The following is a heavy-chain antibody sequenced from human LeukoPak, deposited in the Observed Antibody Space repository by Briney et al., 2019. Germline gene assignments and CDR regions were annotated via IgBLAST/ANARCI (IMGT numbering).Heavy chain of an antibody. CDR3: ARDRYCSGGSCYGDAFDL. CDR1: GFTVRSNY. J-gene: IGHJ3*01. Sequence: GGSLRLSCTASGFTVRSNYMSWVRQSPRKGLEWVSIMYSGGSTDYADSVKGRFIISRDHSKNTLYLQMNSLRAEDTAIYYCARDRYCSGGSCYGDAFDLWGQGTMVTVSS. V-gene: IGHV3-53*01. D-gene: IGHD2-15*01. CDR2: MYSGGST.